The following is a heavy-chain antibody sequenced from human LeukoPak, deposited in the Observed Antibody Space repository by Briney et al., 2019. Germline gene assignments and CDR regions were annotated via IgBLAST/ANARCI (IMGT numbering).Heavy chain of an antibody. D-gene: IGHD3-10*01. J-gene: IGHJ5*02. Sequence: SETLSLTCTVSGGSISSSSYYWGWIRQPPGKGLEWIGSIYYSGSTYYNPSLKSRVTISVDTSKNQFSLKLSSVTAADTAVYYCAKNEFDYYGSGSYYKGNWFDPWGQGTLVTVSS. CDR3: AKNEFDYYGSGSYYKGNWFDP. CDR1: GGSISSSSYY. V-gene: IGHV4-39*01. CDR2: IYYSGST.